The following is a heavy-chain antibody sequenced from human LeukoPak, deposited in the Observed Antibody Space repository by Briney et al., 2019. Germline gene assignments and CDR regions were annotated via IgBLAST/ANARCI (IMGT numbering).Heavy chain of an antibody. CDR2: ISGSGGST. CDR3: AKDFCTSTSCQNLFDY. V-gene: IGHV3-23*01. CDR1: GFTFSSYR. J-gene: IGHJ4*02. Sequence: QAGGSLRLSCAASGFTFSSYRMHWVRQAPGKGLEWVSAISGSGGSTYFADSVKGRFTISRDNSKNTLYLQMNSLRAEDTAVYYCAKDFCTSTSCQNLFDYWGQGTLVTVSS. D-gene: IGHD2-2*01.